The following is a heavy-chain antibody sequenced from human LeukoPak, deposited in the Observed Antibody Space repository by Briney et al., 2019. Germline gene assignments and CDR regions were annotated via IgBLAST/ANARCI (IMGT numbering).Heavy chain of an antibody. CDR3: AKDISGGYGAFDI. CDR1: GFTFDDYA. CDR2: ISRNSGSI. Sequence: PGRSLSLSCAASGFTFDDYAMHWVRQAPGQGMEWVSGISRNSGSIGYADSVQGRFTISRDNAKNSLYLQMNSLRAEDTALYYCAKDISGGYGAFDIWGQGTMVTVSS. V-gene: IGHV3-9*01. J-gene: IGHJ3*02. D-gene: IGHD5-12*01.